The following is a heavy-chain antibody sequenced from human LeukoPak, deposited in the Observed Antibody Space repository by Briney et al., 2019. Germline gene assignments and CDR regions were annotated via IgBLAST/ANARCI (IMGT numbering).Heavy chain of an antibody. Sequence: SETLSLTCTVSGGSISSYYWSWIRQPAGKGLEWIGRIYTSGSTNYNPSLKSRVTISGDTSKNQFSLKLSSVTAADTAVYYCARDIWEILAFDQWGQGNLVTVSS. D-gene: IGHD1-26*01. J-gene: IGHJ5*02. V-gene: IGHV4-4*07. CDR2: IYTSGST. CDR1: GGSISSYY. CDR3: ARDIWEILAFDQ.